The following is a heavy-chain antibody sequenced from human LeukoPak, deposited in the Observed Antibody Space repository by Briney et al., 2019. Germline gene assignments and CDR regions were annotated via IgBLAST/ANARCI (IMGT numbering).Heavy chain of an antibody. CDR2: INNDGSST. Sequence: GGSLRLSCAASGFTFSSYWMHWVRQAPGKGLVWVSRINNDGSSTTYADSVKGRFTFSRDNAKNTLYLQMNSLRAEDTAVYYCARETYYGSDYYFDYWGQGTLVTVSS. D-gene: IGHD3-10*01. CDR1: GFTFSSYW. J-gene: IGHJ4*02. CDR3: ARETYYGSDYYFDY. V-gene: IGHV3-74*01.